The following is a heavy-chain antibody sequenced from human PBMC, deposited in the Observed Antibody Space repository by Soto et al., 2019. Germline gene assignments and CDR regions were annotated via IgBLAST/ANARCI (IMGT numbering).Heavy chain of an antibody. CDR1: GYSFTSYA. Sequence: GASVKVSFKASGYSFTSYAMHWVRQAPGQRLEWMGWINAGNGNTKYSQKFQGRVTITRDTSASTAYMELSSLRSEDTAVYYCARAHRLNVLRYFDWSLYGMDVWGQGTTVTVSS. V-gene: IGHV1-3*01. D-gene: IGHD3-9*01. J-gene: IGHJ6*02. CDR2: INAGNGNT. CDR3: ARAHRLNVLRYFDWSLYGMDV.